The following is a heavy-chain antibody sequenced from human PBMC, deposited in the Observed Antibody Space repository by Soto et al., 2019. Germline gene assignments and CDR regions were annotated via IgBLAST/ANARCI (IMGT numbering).Heavy chain of an antibody. CDR2: ISGSGTAT. D-gene: IGHD2-8*01. CDR3: GEGGGGYGPPVYYWYNVAV. V-gene: IGHV3-23*01. J-gene: IGHJ6*03. Sequence: EVQLLESGGGLVQPGGSLRLSCTASGFTFSSQAMSWARQAPGKGLEWVSGISGSGTATYYADSVKGRFTISRDNSKNTRYLQVNKPRVEDSAVYYCGEGGGGYGPPVYYWYNVAVWGKGTAVTVSS. CDR1: GFTFSSQA.